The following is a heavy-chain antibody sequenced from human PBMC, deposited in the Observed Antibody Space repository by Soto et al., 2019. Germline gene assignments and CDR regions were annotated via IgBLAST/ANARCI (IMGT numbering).Heavy chain of an antibody. CDR2: ISYDGSNK. J-gene: IGHJ4*02. D-gene: IGHD6-13*01. Sequence: AGGSLRLSCAASGFTFSSYGMHWVRQAPGKGLEWVAVISYDGSNKYYADSVKGRFTISRDNSKNTLYLQMNSLRAEDTAVYYCAKEGGSSSWGYYFDYWGQGTLVTVSS. V-gene: IGHV3-30*18. CDR1: GFTFSSYG. CDR3: AKEGGSSSWGYYFDY.